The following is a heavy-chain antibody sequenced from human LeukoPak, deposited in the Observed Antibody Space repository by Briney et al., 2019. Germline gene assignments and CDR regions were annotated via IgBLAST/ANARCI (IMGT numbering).Heavy chain of an antibody. CDR2: INPSGGST. CDR3: ARDLGIAVAGDWFDP. CDR1: GYTFTSYY. J-gene: IGHJ5*02. D-gene: IGHD6-19*01. Sequence: ASVKVSCKASGYTFTSYYMHWVRQAPGQGLEWMGIINPSGGSTSYAQKFQGRVTMTRDTSTSTVYMELSSLRSEDTAVYYCARDLGIAVAGDWFDPWGQGTLVTVSS. V-gene: IGHV1-46*01.